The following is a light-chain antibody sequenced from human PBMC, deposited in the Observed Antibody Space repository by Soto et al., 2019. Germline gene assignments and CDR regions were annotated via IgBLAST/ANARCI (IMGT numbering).Light chain of an antibody. CDR2: EVN. V-gene: IGLV2-23*02. Sequence: QSALTQPASVSGSPGQSITLSCTGSSGDVGNYNFVSWYQQHSGKAPKLVIFEVNKRPSGIPDRFSGSKSGNTASLTISGLQAEDEATYYCCSYVGSTTHVIFGGGTKLTVL. CDR3: CSYVGSTTHVI. J-gene: IGLJ2*01. CDR1: SGDVGNYNF.